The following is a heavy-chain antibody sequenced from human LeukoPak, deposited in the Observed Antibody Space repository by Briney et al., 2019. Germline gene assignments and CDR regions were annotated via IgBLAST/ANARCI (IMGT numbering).Heavy chain of an antibody. Sequence: SETLSLTCTVSGYSISSGYYWGWIRQPPGKGLEWIGSIYHSGSTYYNPSLKSRVTISVDTSKSQFSLKLSSVTAADTAVYYCARDEGGSYQWFDPWGQGTLVTVSS. V-gene: IGHV4-38-2*02. D-gene: IGHD1-26*01. CDR1: GYSISSGYY. CDR2: IYHSGST. J-gene: IGHJ5*02. CDR3: ARDEGGSYQWFDP.